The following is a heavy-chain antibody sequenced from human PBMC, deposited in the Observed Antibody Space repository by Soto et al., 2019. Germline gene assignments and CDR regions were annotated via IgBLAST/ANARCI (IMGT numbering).Heavy chain of an antibody. V-gene: IGHV5-51*01. CDR3: ARHLTDCSGGSCVGGGY. CDR1: GYSFTSYW. J-gene: IGHJ4*02. Sequence: PGESLKISCKGSGYSFTSYWIGWVRQMPGKGLEWMGIIYPGDSDTRYSPSFQGQVTISADKSISTAYLQWSSLKASDTAMYYCARHLTDCSGGSCVGGGYWGQGTLVTVSS. D-gene: IGHD2-15*01. CDR2: IYPGDSDT.